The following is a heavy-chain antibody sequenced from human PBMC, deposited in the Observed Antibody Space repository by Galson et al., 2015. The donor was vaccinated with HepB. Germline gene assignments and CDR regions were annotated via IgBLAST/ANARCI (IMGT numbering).Heavy chain of an antibody. CDR3: ARVSSSGLLNNWFDP. V-gene: IGHV5-10-1*01. J-gene: IGHJ5*02. CDR2: IDPSDSYT. CDR1: GYSFTSYW. D-gene: IGHD3-22*01. Sequence: QSGAEVKKPGESLRISCKGSGYSFTSYWISWVRQMPGKGLEWMGRIDPSDSYTIYSPSFQGHVTISADKSITTAYLQWSSLRSEDTAVYYCARVSSSGLLNNWFDPWGQGTLVTVSS.